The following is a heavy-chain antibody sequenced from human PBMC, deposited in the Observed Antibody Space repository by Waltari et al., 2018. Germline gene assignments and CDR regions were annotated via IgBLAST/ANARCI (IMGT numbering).Heavy chain of an antibody. D-gene: IGHD6-13*01. Sequence: EVQLVESGGDSVQPGGSLSLSCAVSGFTFISYWMHWVRQDPGKGLVWVSRINRDGSTTTYADSVKGRFTISRDNAKNTLYLQMNSLRAEDTAVYYCAREIAVTGQYYFDYWGQGTLVTVSS. V-gene: IGHV3-74*01. J-gene: IGHJ4*02. CDR1: GFTFISYW. CDR2: INRDGSTT. CDR3: AREIAVTGQYYFDY.